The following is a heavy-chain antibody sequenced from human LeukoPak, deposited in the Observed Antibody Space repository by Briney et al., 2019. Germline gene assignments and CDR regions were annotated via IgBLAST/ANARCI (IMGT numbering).Heavy chain of an antibody. D-gene: IGHD6-19*01. CDR2: IRPSGDNT. CDR1: GFTFSSYD. V-gene: IGHV3-23*01. CDR3: ARVAGWHWFDP. Sequence: GGSLRLSCAASGFTFSSYDMTWVRQAPGRGVEWGSSIRPSGDNTYYGDSVKGGFTISRDNSKNTVYLQMNNMRVDDTAVYYCARVAGWHWFDPWGQGTLVTVSS. J-gene: IGHJ5*02.